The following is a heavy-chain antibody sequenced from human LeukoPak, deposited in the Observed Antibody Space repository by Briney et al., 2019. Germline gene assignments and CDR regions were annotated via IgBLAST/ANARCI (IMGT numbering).Heavy chain of an antibody. V-gene: IGHV1-46*01. CDR1: GGTFSSYT. D-gene: IGHD4-23*01. Sequence: GASVKVSCKASGGTFSSYTISWVRQAPGQGLEWMGIINPSGGSTNHAQKFQGRVTMTRDTSTSTVYMELSSLRSEDTAIYYCARDPTNSRNWFDPWGQGTLVTVSS. J-gene: IGHJ5*02. CDR2: INPSGGST. CDR3: ARDPTNSRNWFDP.